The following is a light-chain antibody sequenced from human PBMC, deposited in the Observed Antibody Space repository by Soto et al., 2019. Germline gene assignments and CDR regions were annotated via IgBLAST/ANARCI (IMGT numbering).Light chain of an antibody. V-gene: IGLV2-14*01. CDR3: SSYTSSSTYV. J-gene: IGLJ1*01. CDR2: EVS. Sequence: QSVLTQPASVSGSPGQSITISCTGTSSDVGGYNYVSWYQQHPGKAPQLMIYEVSNRPSGVSNRFYGSKSGKTASLTISGLQAEDEAAYYCSSYTSSSTYVFGTGTKVTVL. CDR1: SSDVGGYNY.